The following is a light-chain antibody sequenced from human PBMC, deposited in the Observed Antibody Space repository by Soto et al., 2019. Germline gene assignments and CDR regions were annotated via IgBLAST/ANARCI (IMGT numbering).Light chain of an antibody. CDR1: SSDVGGYNY. CDR2: DVS. CDR3: DSYTSSRDYV. Sequence: QSVLTQPRSVSGSPGQSVTISCTGTSSDVGGYNYVSWYQQHPGKAPKLMIYDVSKRPSGVPDRFSGSKSGNTASLTISGLQAEDEADYYCDSYTSSRDYVFGIGTKVTVL. J-gene: IGLJ1*01. V-gene: IGLV2-11*01.